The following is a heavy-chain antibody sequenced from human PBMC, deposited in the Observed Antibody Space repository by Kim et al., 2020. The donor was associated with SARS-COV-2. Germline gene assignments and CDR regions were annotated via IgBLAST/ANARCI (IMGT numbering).Heavy chain of an antibody. V-gene: IGHV4-34*01. J-gene: IGHJ4*02. CDR2: INHSGST. CDR3: ARLPQAEYCSGGSCYHRIDY. Sequence: SETLSLTCAVYGGSFSGYYWSWIRQPPGKGLEWIGEINHSGSTNYNPSLKSRVTISVDTSKNQFSLKLSSVTAADTAVYYCARLPQAEYCSGGSCYHRIDYWGQGTLVTVSS. CDR1: GGSFSGYY. D-gene: IGHD2-15*01.